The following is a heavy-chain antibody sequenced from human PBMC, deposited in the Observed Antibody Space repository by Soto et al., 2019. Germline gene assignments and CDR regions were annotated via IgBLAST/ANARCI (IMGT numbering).Heavy chain of an antibody. Sequence: SETLSLTCTVSGGSISSSSYYWGWIRQPPGKGLEWIGSIYYSGSTYYNPSLKSRVTISVDTSKNQFSLKLSSVTAADTAVYYCARLLYCSSTSCYTTWWFDPWGQGTLVTVS. CDR3: ARLLYCSSTSCYTTWWFDP. D-gene: IGHD2-2*02. J-gene: IGHJ5*02. CDR2: IYYSGST. CDR1: GGSISSSSYY. V-gene: IGHV4-39*01.